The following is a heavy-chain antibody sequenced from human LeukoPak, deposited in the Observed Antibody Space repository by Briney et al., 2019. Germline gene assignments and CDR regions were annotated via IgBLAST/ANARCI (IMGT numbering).Heavy chain of an antibody. J-gene: IGHJ5*02. V-gene: IGHV5-51*01. D-gene: IGHD3-22*01. Sequence: GESLKISCKGSGYSFSTYWIGWVRQMPGKGLEWMGIIYPGDSEARYSPSFQGQVTMSADKSISTAYLQWSSLKASDTAMDYCARLVSSGRFDPWGQETLVTVSS. CDR3: ARLVSSGRFDP. CDR2: IYPGDSEA. CDR1: GYSFSTYW.